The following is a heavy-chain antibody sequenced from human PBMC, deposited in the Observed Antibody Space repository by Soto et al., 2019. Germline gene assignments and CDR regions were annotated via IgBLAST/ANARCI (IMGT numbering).Heavy chain of an antibody. D-gene: IGHD2-15*01. Sequence: SVKVSCKASGGTFSSYTISWVRQAPGQGLEWMGRIIPILGIANYAQKFQGRVTITADKSTSTAYIELSSLRSEDTAVYYCAREDLSSVVAATTPGDYYYYMDVWGKGTTVTVSS. CDR1: GGTFSSYT. J-gene: IGHJ6*03. V-gene: IGHV1-69*04. CDR3: AREDLSSVVAATTPGDYYYYMDV. CDR2: IIPILGIA.